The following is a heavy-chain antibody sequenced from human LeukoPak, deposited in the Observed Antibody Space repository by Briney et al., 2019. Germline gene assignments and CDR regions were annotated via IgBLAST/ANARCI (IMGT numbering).Heavy chain of an antibody. V-gene: IGHV1-46*01. D-gene: IGHD3-10*01. CDR2: INPSGGST. CDR3: ARNIGFGESADAFDI. J-gene: IGHJ3*02. Sequence: ASVKVSCKASGYTFTGYYMHWVRQAPGQGLEWMGWINPSGGSTSYAQKFQGRVTMTRDMSTSTAYMELSRLTSDDTAVYYCARNIGFGESADAFDIWGQGTMVTVSS. CDR1: GYTFTGYY.